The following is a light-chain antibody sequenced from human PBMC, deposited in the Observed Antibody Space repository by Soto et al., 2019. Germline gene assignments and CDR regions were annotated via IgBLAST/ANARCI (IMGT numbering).Light chain of an antibody. CDR3: SSYTTSSTPYV. CDR2: EVT. Sequence: QSALTQPASVSGSPGQSITISCTGTSRDVGAYNSVSWYQQHPGKAPKLMIYEVTTRPSGISNRFSGSKSDNTASLTISGLQAEYDADYYCSSYTTSSTPYVFGTGTKLTVL. V-gene: IGLV2-14*01. J-gene: IGLJ1*01. CDR1: SRDVGAYNS.